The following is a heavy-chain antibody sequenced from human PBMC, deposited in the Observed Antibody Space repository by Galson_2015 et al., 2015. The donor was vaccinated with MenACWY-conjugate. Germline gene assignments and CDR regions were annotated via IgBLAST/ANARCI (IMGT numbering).Heavy chain of an antibody. D-gene: IGHD6-19*01. V-gene: IGHV3-23*01. Sequence: SLRLSCAASGFTFSSYAMSWVRQAPGKGLEWVSAISGSGGSTYYADSVKGRFTISRDNSKNTLYLQMNSLRAEDTAVYYCAKESPYSSGWPRGEFDYWGQGTLVTVSS. CDR2: ISGSGGST. J-gene: IGHJ4*02. CDR1: GFTFSSYA. CDR3: AKESPYSSGWPRGEFDY.